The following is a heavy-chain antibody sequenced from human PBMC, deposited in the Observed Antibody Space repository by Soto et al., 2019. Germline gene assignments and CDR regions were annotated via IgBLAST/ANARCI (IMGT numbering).Heavy chain of an antibody. V-gene: IGHV4-38-2*01. CDR3: VRVAGSASWYETDS. D-gene: IGHD6-13*01. CDR2: TYYGASS. Sequence: SDTLSLTCAVSGYSISSGYYWVWIRQPPGKGLEWLGTTYYGASSYYNPSLRSRITILLDASTNQLSLKLSSVTAADTAVYFCVRVAGSASWYETDSWGQGILVTVSS. CDR1: GYSISSGYY. J-gene: IGHJ4*02.